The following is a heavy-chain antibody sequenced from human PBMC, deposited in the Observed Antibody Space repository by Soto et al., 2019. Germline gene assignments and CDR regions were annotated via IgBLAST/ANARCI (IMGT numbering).Heavy chain of an antibody. CDR1: GYSFTSYW. V-gene: IGHV5-51*01. CDR3: ARQAVRDGSSSWNGQLDYYYDMDA. J-gene: IGHJ6*02. Sequence: PGESLKISCKGSGYSFTSYWIGWVRQMPGKGLEWMGIIYPGDSDTRYSPSFQGQVTISADKSISTAYLQWSSLKASDTAMYYCARQAVRDGSSSWNGQLDYYYDMDAWGQGATVTVSS. CDR2: IYPGDSDT. D-gene: IGHD6-13*01.